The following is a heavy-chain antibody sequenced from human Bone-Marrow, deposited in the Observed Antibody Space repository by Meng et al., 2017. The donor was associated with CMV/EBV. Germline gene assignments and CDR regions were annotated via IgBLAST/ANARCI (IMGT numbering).Heavy chain of an antibody. CDR1: GGSVSSGSYY. V-gene: IGHV4-61*01. J-gene: IGHJ5*02. Sequence: SETLSLTCTVSGGSVSSGSYYWSWIRQPPGKGLEWIGYIYYSGSTNYNPSLKSRVTISVDTSKNQFSLKLSSVTAADTAVYYCATAQGVYSSSWPGSWFDPWGQGTRVTVSS. D-gene: IGHD6-13*01. CDR3: ATAQGVYSSSWPGSWFDP. CDR2: IYYSGST.